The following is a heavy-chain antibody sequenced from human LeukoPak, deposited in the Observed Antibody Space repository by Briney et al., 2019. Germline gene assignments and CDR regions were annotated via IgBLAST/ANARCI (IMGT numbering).Heavy chain of an antibody. Sequence: GRSLRLSCSASGFTFSSYAMHWVRQAPGKGLEWVAVISYDGSNKYYADSVKGRFTISRDNSKNTLYLQMNSLRAEDTAVYYCARTFLCSGGSCPDAFDIWGQGTMVTVSS. D-gene: IGHD2-15*01. V-gene: IGHV3-30-3*01. CDR3: ARTFLCSGGSCPDAFDI. CDR2: ISYDGSNK. J-gene: IGHJ3*02. CDR1: GFTFSSYA.